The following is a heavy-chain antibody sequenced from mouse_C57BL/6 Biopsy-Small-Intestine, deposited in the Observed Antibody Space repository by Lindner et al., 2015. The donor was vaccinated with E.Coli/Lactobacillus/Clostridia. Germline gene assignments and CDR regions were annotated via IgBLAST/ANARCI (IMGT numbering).Heavy chain of an antibody. D-gene: IGHD1-1*01. CDR3: AREGIAEAKFFDY. Sequence: ASGYTFTTSYYIHWVRQAPGQGLEWMGIIVPSSGGAAYAQKFQGRVTVTRDTSTNTVYMELSSLDSEDTAVYYCAREGIAEAKFFDYWGQGTLVTVS. CDR2: IVPSSGGA. J-gene: IGHJ3*01. V-gene: IGHV1-53*01. CDR1: GYTFTTSYY.